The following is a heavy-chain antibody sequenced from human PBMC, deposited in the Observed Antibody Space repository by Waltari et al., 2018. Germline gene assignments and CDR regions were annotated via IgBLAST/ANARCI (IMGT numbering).Heavy chain of an antibody. V-gene: IGHV3-7*01. CDR1: SFTFSHYW. D-gene: IGHD5-12*01. Sequence: EVLLVESGGGLVKTGGSLRLSCAASSFTFSHYWMNWVRQAPGKGLEWVANINQDGSEEYYVDSVKGRFTISRDNAKNSLYLEMKTLRAEDTAIYYCARTGARWLQFAAFDIWGQGTMVTVSS. CDR2: INQDGSEE. J-gene: IGHJ3*02. CDR3: ARTGARWLQFAAFDI.